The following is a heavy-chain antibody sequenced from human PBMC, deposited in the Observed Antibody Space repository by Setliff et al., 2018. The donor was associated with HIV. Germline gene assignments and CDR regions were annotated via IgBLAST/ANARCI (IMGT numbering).Heavy chain of an antibody. CDR2: MCHGGNNN. J-gene: IGHJ4*02. Sequence: PSETLSLTCAVYGGSFSGYYWGWIRQPPGKGLEWIGNMCHGGNNNYYNPSLKSRVTISVDTSKNQFSLKLSSVTAADTAVYYCAREGIAVAVLDYWGQGTLVTVSS. V-gene: IGHV4-34*01. CDR3: AREGIAVAVLDY. D-gene: IGHD6-19*01. CDR1: GGSFSGYY.